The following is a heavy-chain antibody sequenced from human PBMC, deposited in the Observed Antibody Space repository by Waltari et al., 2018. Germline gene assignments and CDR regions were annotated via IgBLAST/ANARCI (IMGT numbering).Heavy chain of an antibody. J-gene: IGHJ4*02. CDR2: IYYSGST. CDR3: ARAGRFSGSRNYDY. V-gene: IGHV4-39*07. CDR1: GGSISSSSYY. Sequence: QLQLQESGPGLVKPSETLSLTCTVSGGSISSSSYYWGWIRQPPGKGLEWIGSIYYSGSTDENPPLKSRVTISVDTSKNQFSLKLSSVTAADTAVYYCARAGRFSGSRNYDYWGQGTLVTVSS. D-gene: IGHD1-1*01.